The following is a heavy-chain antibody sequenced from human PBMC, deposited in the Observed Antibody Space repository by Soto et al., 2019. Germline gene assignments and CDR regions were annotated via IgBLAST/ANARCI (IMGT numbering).Heavy chain of an antibody. CDR1: GFIFNDYW. CDR3: VRARIDY. Sequence: EVQLVESGGGLVQPGGSLRLSCAVSGFIFNDYWMTWVRQAPGKGLEWVATISPEGSEKYYADSLKARFTVSRDNTKKSLYLQMISLRAEDTALYYCVRARIDYWGRGTLISVSS. CDR2: ISPEGSEK. J-gene: IGHJ4*02. V-gene: IGHV3-7*03.